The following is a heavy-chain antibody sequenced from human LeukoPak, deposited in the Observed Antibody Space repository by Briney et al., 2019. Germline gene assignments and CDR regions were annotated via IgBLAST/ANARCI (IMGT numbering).Heavy chain of an antibody. Sequence: SETLSLTCIVSGGSISSYYWSWIRQPPGKGLEWIGSIYYSGSTYYNPSLKSRVTISVDTSKNQFSLKLSSVTAADTAVYYCARHVRIAAAFDAFDIWGQGTMVTVSS. D-gene: IGHD6-13*01. CDR1: GGSISSYY. V-gene: IGHV4-59*05. J-gene: IGHJ3*02. CDR2: IYYSGST. CDR3: ARHVRIAAAFDAFDI.